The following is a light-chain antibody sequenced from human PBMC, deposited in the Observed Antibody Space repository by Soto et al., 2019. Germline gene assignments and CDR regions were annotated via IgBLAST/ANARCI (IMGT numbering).Light chain of an antibody. CDR2: DTS. Sequence: IVVTQSPATLSASPGERVTLFCRASQFVSRRLAWYQQRPGQVPRPLIYDTSTRALGISARFSGRGSGTEFTLNVSGLQSEDFAVYYWQEYFQWPPGMFGPGTTVDIK. J-gene: IGKJ1*01. CDR3: QEYFQWPPGM. CDR1: QFVSRR. V-gene: IGKV3-15*01.